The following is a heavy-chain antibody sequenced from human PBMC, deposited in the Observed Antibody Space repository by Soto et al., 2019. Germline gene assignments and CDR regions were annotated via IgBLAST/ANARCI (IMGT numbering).Heavy chain of an antibody. CDR2: IIPIFGTA. J-gene: IGHJ5*02. D-gene: IGHD2-2*02. V-gene: IGHV1-69*12. CDR1: GGTFSSYA. Sequence: QVQLVQSGAEVKKPGSSVKVSCKASGGTFSSYAISWVRQAPGQGLEWMGGIIPIFGTANYAQKFQGRVTITADESTSTAYMELSSLRSEDTAVYYSARAPLPATAIQLEEFDPWGQGTLVTVSS. CDR3: ARAPLPATAIQLEEFDP.